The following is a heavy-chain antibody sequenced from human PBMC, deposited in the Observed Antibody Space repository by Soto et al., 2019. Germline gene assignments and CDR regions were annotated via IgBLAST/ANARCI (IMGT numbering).Heavy chain of an antibody. V-gene: IGHV1-69*01. CDR2: IIPIFGTA. D-gene: IGHD3-22*01. CDR3: ARGGYYYDTSGYPFDY. J-gene: IGHJ4*02. Sequence: QVQLVQSGAEVKKPGSSVKVSCKASGDTFSSYALSWVRQAPGQGLEWMGGIIPIFGTANYAQKFQGRVTITADESTSTAYMELSSLRSEDTAVFYCARGGYYYDTSGYPFDYWGQGTLVTASS. CDR1: GDTFSSYA.